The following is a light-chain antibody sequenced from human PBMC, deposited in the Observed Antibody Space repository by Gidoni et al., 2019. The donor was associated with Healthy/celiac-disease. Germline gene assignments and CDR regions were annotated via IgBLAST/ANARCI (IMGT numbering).Light chain of an antibody. J-gene: IGKJ2*01. CDR2: WAS. CDR3: QQYYSTPPT. V-gene: IGKV4-1*01. CDR1: QSVLYSSNNKNY. Sequence: DIVMTQSPDSLAVSLVERATINCKSSQSVLYSSNNKNYLAWYQQKPGQPPKLLIYWASTRESGVPDRFSGSGSGTDFTLTISSLKAEDVAVYYCQQYYSTPPTFGQGTKLEIK.